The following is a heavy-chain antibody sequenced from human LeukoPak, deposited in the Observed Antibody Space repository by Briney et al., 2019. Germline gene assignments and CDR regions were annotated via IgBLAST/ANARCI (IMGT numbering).Heavy chain of an antibody. Sequence: SETLSLTCTVSGGSMTSYYWSWIRQPAGKGLEWIGRIFTSGSTNYNPSLKSRVTMSVDTSKNHFSLNLTSVTAADTAVYYCARGVNSGYEYYFDYWGQGTLVTVSS. J-gene: IGHJ4*02. CDR2: IFTSGST. D-gene: IGHD5-12*01. V-gene: IGHV4-4*07. CDR3: ARGVNSGYEYYFDY. CDR1: GGSMTSYY.